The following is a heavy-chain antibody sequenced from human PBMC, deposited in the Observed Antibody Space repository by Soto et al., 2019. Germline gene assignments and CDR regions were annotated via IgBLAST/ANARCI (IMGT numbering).Heavy chain of an antibody. CDR2: IYYSGST. CDR1: GGSISSSSYY. J-gene: IGHJ4*02. CDR3: ARFAVAGTGPFDY. D-gene: IGHD6-19*01. Sequence: SETLSLTCTVSGGSISSSSYYWGWIRQPPGKGLEWIGSIYYSGSTYYNPSLKSRVTISVDTSKNQFSLKLSSVTAADTAVYYCARFAVAGTGPFDYWGQGTLVTVSS. V-gene: IGHV4-39*01.